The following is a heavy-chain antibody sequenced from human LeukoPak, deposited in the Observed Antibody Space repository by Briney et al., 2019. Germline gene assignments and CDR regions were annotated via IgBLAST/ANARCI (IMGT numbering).Heavy chain of an antibody. CDR1: GGSISSGGYY. CDR2: IYYSGST. CDR3: AREWTGPWFDP. J-gene: IGHJ5*02. D-gene: IGHD3/OR15-3a*01. V-gene: IGHV4-31*03. Sequence: SETLSLTCTVSGGSISSGGYYWSWIRQHPGKCLEWIGYIYYSGSTYYNPSLKSRVTISVDTSKNQFSLKLSSVTAADTAVYYCAREWTGPWFDPWGQGTLVTVSS.